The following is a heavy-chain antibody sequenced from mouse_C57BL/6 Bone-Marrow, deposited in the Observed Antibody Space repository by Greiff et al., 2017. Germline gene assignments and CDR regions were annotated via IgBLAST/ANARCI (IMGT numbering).Heavy chain of an antibody. CDR2: IYPRRGTT. Sequence: VTLQQSGAELARPGASVKLSCKASGYTFTSYGLRWVKQRTGQGLEWIGEIYPRRGTTYYNEKFKGTATLTADKSSSTAYIELRSLTSEDSAVDFCARWWAAQATVAYWGQGTLVTVSA. J-gene: IGHJ3*01. D-gene: IGHD3-2*02. V-gene: IGHV1-81*01. CDR1: GYTFTSYG. CDR3: ARWWAAQATVAY.